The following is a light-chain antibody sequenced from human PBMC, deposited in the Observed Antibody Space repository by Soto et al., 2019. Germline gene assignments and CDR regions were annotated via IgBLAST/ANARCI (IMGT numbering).Light chain of an antibody. J-gene: IGKJ3*01. CDR3: HQYGSSLFT. CDR2: GTS. CDR1: QSVSSKY. Sequence: DIVLTQSPGTLSLSPGERATLSCRASQSVSSKYLAWYQQKPGQPPRVLIYGTSIRATGIPERFSGGGSGTDFTLTITRLESEVFAVYYCHQYGSSLFTFGPGTKVDFK. V-gene: IGKV3-20*01.